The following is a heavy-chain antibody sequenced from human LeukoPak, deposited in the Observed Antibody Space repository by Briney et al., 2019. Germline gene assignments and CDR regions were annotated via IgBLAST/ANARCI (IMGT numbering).Heavy chain of an antibody. CDR2: IYYSGST. CDR1: GGSISSSSFY. Sequence: SWETLSLTCTVSGGSISSSSFYWGWIHQPPGKGLEWIGSIYYSGSTYYNPSLKSRVTISVDTSKNQFSLKLSSVTAADTAVYYCARRTTVTSDYYYYMDVWGKGTTVTVSS. CDR3: ARRTTVTSDYYYYMDV. V-gene: IGHV4-39*01. J-gene: IGHJ6*03. D-gene: IGHD4-17*01.